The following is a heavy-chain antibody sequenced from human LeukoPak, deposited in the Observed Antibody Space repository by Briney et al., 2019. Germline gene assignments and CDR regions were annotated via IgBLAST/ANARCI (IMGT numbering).Heavy chain of an antibody. J-gene: IGHJ4*02. CDR3: AKTMIVVVIDSPFDY. CDR2: ISGSGGST. Sequence: AGGSLRLSCAASGFTFSSYAMSWVRQAPGKGLEWVSAISGSGGSTYYADSVKGRFTISRDNSKNTLYRQMNSLRAEDTAVYYCAKTMIVVVIDSPFDYWGQGTLVTVSS. V-gene: IGHV3-23*01. D-gene: IGHD3-22*01. CDR1: GFTFSSYA.